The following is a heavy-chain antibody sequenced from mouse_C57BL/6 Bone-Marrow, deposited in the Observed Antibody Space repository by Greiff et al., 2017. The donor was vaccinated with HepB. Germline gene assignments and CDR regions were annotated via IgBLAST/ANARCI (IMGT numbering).Heavy chain of an antibody. CDR3: AIHYYGSRYFDY. J-gene: IGHJ2*01. V-gene: IGHV1-81*01. Sequence: QVQLQQSGAELARPGASVKLSCKASGYTFTSYGISWVKQRTGQGLEWIGEIYPRSGNTYYNEKFKGKATLTADKSSSTAYMGLRSLTSEDSAVYFCAIHYYGSRYFDYWGQGTTLTVSS. CDR1: GYTFTSYG. D-gene: IGHD1-1*01. CDR2: IYPRSGNT.